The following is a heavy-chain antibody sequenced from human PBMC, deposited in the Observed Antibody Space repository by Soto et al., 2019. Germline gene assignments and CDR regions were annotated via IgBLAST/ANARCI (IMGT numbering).Heavy chain of an antibody. CDR1: GDSVSSNSAA. D-gene: IGHD6-19*01. CDR2: TYYRSKLYN. Sequence: SQTLSLTFAISGDSVSSNSAAWNCIRQSPSRGLEWLGRTYYRSKLYNDYAVSVKSRITINPDTSKNQLSLQLNSVTPEDTAVYYCARDSSGWHNWFDPWGQGTLVTVSS. CDR3: ARDSSGWHNWFDP. V-gene: IGHV6-1*01. J-gene: IGHJ5*02.